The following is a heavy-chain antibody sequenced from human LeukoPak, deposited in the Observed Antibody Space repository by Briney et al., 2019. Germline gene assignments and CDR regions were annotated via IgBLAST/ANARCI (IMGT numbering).Heavy chain of an antibody. V-gene: IGHV3-30*04. CDR1: GFTFSSYA. CDR3: ARAGCSGGSCYYYYYYMDV. Sequence: GGSLRLSCAASGFTFSSYAMHWVRQAPGKGLEWVAVISYDGSNKYYADSVKGRFTISRDNSKNTLYLQMNSLRAEDTAVYYCARAGCSGGSCYYYYYYMDVWGKGTTVTVSS. J-gene: IGHJ6*03. CDR2: ISYDGSNK. D-gene: IGHD2-15*01.